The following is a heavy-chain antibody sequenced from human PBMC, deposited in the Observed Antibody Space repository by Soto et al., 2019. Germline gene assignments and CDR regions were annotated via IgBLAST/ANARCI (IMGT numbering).Heavy chain of an antibody. CDR1: GFTFSRYA. CDR2: IWDDGSKK. CDR3: AKSPGMYYYDSSGYYHYDY. D-gene: IGHD3-22*01. J-gene: IGHJ4*02. Sequence: GGSLRLSCAASGFTFSRYAMHWVRQAQGKGLEWVAIIWDDGSKKFYADSVEGRFTVSRDNSKNTLYLQMNSLRAEDTAVYYCAKSPGMYYYDSSGYYHYDYWSQGTLVTVSS. V-gene: IGHV3-33*06.